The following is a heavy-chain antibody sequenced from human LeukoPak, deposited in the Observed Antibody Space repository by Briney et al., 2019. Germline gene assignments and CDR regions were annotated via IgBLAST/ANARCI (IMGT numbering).Heavy chain of an antibody. J-gene: IGHJ3*02. D-gene: IGHD1-1*01. CDR1: GFTFSSYS. CDR3: ARDPFRKAGRGAFDI. Sequence: PGGSLRLSCAASGFTFSSYSMNWVRQAPGKGLEWVSYISSSSSTIYYADSVKGRFTISRDNAKNSLYLQMNSLRDEDTAVYYCARDPFRKAGRGAFDIWGQGTMVTVSS. CDR2: ISSSSSTI. V-gene: IGHV3-48*02.